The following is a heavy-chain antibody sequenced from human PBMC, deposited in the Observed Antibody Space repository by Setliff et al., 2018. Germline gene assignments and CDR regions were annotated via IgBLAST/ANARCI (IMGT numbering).Heavy chain of an antibody. J-gene: IGHJ4*02. V-gene: IGHV4-59*01. CDR3: ARKVEQWLTPHFDY. Sequence: KASETLSLTCNVSGASIRNFYWTWIRQPPGKGLEWIGYVHFTGSTNYNPSLKSRVTMSVGVSKSQFSLRLSSVTAADTAVYYCARKVEQWLTPHFDYWGQGALVTVSS. D-gene: IGHD6-19*01. CDR2: VHFTGST. CDR1: GASIRNFY.